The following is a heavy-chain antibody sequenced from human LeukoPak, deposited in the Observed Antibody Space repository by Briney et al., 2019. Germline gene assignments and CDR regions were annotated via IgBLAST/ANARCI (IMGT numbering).Heavy chain of an antibody. CDR3: ARRIAAYYYMDV. V-gene: IGHV3-20*04. CDR1: GFTFDDYG. CDR2: INWNGGST. J-gene: IGHJ6*03. Sequence: GGSLRLSCAASGFTFDDYGMSWVRQAPGKWLEWVSGINWNGGSTGYADSVKGRFTISRDNAKNSLYLQMNSLRAEDTALYYCARRIAAYYYMDVWGKGTTVTVSS. D-gene: IGHD6-13*01.